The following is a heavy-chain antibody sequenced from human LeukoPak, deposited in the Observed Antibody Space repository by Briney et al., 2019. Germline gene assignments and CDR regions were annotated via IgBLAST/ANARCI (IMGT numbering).Heavy chain of an antibody. CDR3: VTYCSGGSCYSADAFDI. V-gene: IGHV4-61*01. D-gene: IGHD2-15*01. Sequence: SETLSLTCTVSGGSVSSGSYYRSWIRQPPGKGLEWIGYIYYSGSTNYNPSLKSRVTISVDTSKNQFSLKLSSVTAADTAVYYCVTYCSGGSCYSADAFDIWGQGTMVTVSS. CDR1: GGSVSSGSYY. J-gene: IGHJ3*02. CDR2: IYYSGST.